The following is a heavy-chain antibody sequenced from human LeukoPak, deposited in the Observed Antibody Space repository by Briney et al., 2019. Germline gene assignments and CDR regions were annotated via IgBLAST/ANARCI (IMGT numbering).Heavy chain of an antibody. V-gene: IGHV3-30*02. D-gene: IGHD6-19*01. CDR3: AKDQAGG. CDR1: GFSFSDYG. J-gene: IGHJ4*02. CDR2: ILYDGSQK. Sequence: GGSLRLSCEASGFSFSDYGMHWVRQRPGKGLEWVAFILYDGSQKYYADSVRGRFTASRDNSKNTLSLQMNSLRIDDTALYYCAKDQAGGWGQGTLVTVSS.